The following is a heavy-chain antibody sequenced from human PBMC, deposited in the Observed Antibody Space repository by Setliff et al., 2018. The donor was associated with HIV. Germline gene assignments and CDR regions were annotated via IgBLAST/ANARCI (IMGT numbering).Heavy chain of an antibody. CDR3: ARARTGWYNFDY. J-gene: IGHJ4*02. Sequence: GGSLTLSCAGSGFSFSRFWMSWVRQAPGKGLEWVANIKEDGSEKYYVDSVKGRFTISRDKAKNSLYLQMNSLRAEDTAVYYCARARTGWYNFDYWGQGTPVTVSS. CDR1: GFSFSRFW. CDR2: IKEDGSEK. V-gene: IGHV3-7*01. D-gene: IGHD6-19*01.